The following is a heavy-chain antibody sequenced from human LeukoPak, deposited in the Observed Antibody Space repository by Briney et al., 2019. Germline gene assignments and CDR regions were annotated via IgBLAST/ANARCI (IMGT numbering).Heavy chain of an antibody. V-gene: IGHV1-69*01. Sequence: SVKVSCKASGGTFSSYAISWVRQAPGQGLEWMGGIIPIFGTANYAQMFQGRVTITADESTSTAYMELSSLRSEDTAVYYCARDGTHCSGGSCFDYWGQGTLVTVSS. D-gene: IGHD2-15*01. CDR2: IIPIFGTA. J-gene: IGHJ4*02. CDR1: GGTFSSYA. CDR3: ARDGTHCSGGSCFDY.